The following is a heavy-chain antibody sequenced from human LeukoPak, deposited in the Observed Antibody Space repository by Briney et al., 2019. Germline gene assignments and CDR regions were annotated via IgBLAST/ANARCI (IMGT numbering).Heavy chain of an antibody. CDR1: GGSLSSHF. J-gene: IGHJ4*02. CDR3: ASFSSGCSTASCYLTY. Sequence: SETLSLTCTVSGGSLSSHFWSWIRQPPGKGLELIGHIYYTGTTYYNPSLNSRVTISLDTSRNQFSLRLTSVTAADTAVYYCASFSSGCSTASCYLTYWGQGTLVTVSS. V-gene: IGHV4-59*11. D-gene: IGHD2-2*01. CDR2: IYYTGTT.